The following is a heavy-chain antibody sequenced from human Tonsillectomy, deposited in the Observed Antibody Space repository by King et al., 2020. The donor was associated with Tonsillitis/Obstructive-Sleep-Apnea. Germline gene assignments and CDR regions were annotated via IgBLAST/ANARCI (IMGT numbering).Heavy chain of an antibody. CDR3: ASQFTAASILDP. CDR1: GFTFSTYN. CDR2: IRCSGSTI. V-gene: IGHV3-48*02. J-gene: IGHJ5*02. Sequence: VQLVESGGGLVQPGGSLRLSCAASGFTFSTYNMNWVRQAPGQGLEWVSFIRCSGSTIYYADSVKGRFTISRDNAKSSLYLQMNSLRDEDTAVYYCASQFTAASILDPWGQGTLVTVSS. D-gene: IGHD2-21*02.